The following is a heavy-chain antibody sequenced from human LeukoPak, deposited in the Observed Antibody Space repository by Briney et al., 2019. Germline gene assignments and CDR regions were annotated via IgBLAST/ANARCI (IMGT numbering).Heavy chain of an antibody. CDR2: FDPKDGET. V-gene: IGHV1-24*01. J-gene: IGHJ4*02. Sequence: ASVKVSCKVSGYTLTELSMHWVRQAPGKGLEWMGGFDPKDGETIYAQKFQGRVTMTEDTSTDTAYMELSSLRSEDTAVYYCATAPYYYDSSGYGFDYWGQGTLVTVSS. CDR1: GYTLTELS. CDR3: ATAPYYYDSSGYGFDY. D-gene: IGHD3-22*01.